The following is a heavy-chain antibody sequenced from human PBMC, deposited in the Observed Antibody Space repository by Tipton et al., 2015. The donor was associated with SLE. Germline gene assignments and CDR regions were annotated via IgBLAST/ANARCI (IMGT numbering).Heavy chain of an antibody. J-gene: IGHJ4*02. CDR3: AKQSRYYISSSFDH. V-gene: IGHV3-23*03. Sequence: SLRLSCAASGFAFSNYAMSWVRQAPGKGLQWVSVIYTGGSSTFYADSVKGRFTISRDSSKNTLYLQMNSLRAEDTAVYFCAKQSRYYISSSFDHWGQGTLVTVSS. CDR1: GFAFSNYA. D-gene: IGHD3-3*01. CDR2: IYTGGSST.